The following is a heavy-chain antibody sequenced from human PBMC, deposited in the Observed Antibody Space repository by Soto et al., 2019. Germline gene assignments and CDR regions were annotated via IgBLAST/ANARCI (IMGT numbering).Heavy chain of an antibody. CDR1: GYTFTDYY. CDR3: ERGASTMIVPPSGGSSGMDV. D-gene: IGHD3-22*01. J-gene: IGHJ6*02. Sequence: AAVKVSCKASGYTFTDYYIHWVRQAPGQGLEWMGRINPNSGDTTFAPKFQGRVTMTRDTSISTAYMQLSRLRSDDTAVYYCERGASTMIVPPSGGSSGMDVWGQGTTVTESS. V-gene: IGHV1-2*06. CDR2: INPNSGDT.